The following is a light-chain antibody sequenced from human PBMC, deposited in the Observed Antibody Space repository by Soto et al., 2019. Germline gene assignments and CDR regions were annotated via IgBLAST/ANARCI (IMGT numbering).Light chain of an antibody. CDR1: QGIGDD. CDR3: LQHRSYPWT. V-gene: IGKV1-17*01. CDR2: GVF. Sequence: DIQMTQSPSSLSASVGDRVTLTCRASQGIGDDLGWYQQQPGRAPKRLIYGVFNLQSGVTSRFSGSGSGTEFTLTISSLQPEDFATYYCLQHRSYPWTFGQGTKVEIK. J-gene: IGKJ1*01.